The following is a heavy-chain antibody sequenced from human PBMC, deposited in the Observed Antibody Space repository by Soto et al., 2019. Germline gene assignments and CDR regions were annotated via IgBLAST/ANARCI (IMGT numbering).Heavy chain of an antibody. J-gene: IGHJ4*02. D-gene: IGHD3-3*01. CDR3: AKEENYDFWSGYYSPYFDY. CDR2: ISYDGSNK. V-gene: IGHV3-30*18. CDR1: GFTFSSYG. Sequence: GGSLRLSCAASGFTFSSYGMHWVRQAPGKGLEWVAVISYDGSNKYYADSVKGRFTISRDNSKNTLYLQMNSLRAEDTAVYYCAKEENYDFWSGYYSPYFDYWGQGTLVTVSS.